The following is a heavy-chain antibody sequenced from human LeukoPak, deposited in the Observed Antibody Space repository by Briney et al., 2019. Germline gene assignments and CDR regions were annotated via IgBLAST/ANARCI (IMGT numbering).Heavy chain of an antibody. CDR2: IYYSGST. Sequence: SQTLSLTCTVSGGSISSGGYYWSWIRQHPGKGLEWLGYIYYSGSTYYNPSLKSRVTISVDTSKNQFSLKLSSVTAADTAVYYCARGTWPGDYYYYYMDVWGKGTTVTVSS. D-gene: IGHD1-1*01. CDR3: ARGTWPGDYYYYYMDV. CDR1: GGSISSGGYY. J-gene: IGHJ6*03. V-gene: IGHV4-31*03.